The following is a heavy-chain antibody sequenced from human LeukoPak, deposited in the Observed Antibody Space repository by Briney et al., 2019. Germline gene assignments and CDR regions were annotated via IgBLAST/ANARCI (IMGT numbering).Heavy chain of an antibody. D-gene: IGHD3-10*01. CDR1: GGTFSSYA. J-gene: IGHJ4*02. V-gene: IGHV1-69*13. CDR3: ARDLYYGSGSYSFGY. Sequence: GASVKVSCKASGGTFSSYAISWVRQAPGQGLEWMGGIIPIFGTANYAQRFQGRVTITADESTSTAYMELSSLRSEDTAVYYCARDLYYGSGSYSFGYWGQGTLVTVSS. CDR2: IIPIFGTA.